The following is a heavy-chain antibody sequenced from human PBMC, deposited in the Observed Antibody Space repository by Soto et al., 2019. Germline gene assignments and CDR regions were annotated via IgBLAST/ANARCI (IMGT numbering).Heavy chain of an antibody. CDR3: AKVDAYSYRTDH. V-gene: IGHV3-23*01. CDR1: GFTFSNSA. Sequence: GGSLRLSCAASGFTFSNSAMTWVRQALGKGPEWVSSIGRTNNTHYADSVKGRFAISRDNSQNALYLQMNSLTAEDTAVYFCAKVDAYSYRTDHWGQGTLVTVSS. CDR2: IGRTNNT. D-gene: IGHD3-16*02. J-gene: IGHJ4*02.